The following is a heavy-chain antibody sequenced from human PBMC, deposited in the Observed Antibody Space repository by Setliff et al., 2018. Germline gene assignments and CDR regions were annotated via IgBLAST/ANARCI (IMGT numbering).Heavy chain of an antibody. V-gene: IGHV4-4*02. CDR3: ARGGGYGSGGSFHNAPFGY. J-gene: IGHJ4*02. CDR1: GGSISSSNW. D-gene: IGHD3-10*01. Sequence: SETLSLTCAVSGGSISSSNWWSWVRQPPGKGLEWIGYIYHAGSTYYNPSLESQVTISIDKPNKQFSLELRSLTAADTALYYCARGGGYGSGGSFHNAPFGYWGQGMLVTVSS. CDR2: IYHAGST.